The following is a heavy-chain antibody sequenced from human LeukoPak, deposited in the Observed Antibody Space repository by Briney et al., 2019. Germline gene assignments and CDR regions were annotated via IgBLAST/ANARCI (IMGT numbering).Heavy chain of an antibody. CDR2: ISSSSSYI. Sequence: VGSLSRARAVSGFTFRSYSMNWVRQAPEKGLEWVSSISSSSSYIYYADSVKGRFTISRDNAKNSLYLQMNSLRAEDTAVYYCARPLVGAALDYWGQGTLVTVFS. D-gene: IGHD1-26*01. CDR3: ARPLVGAALDY. V-gene: IGHV3-21*01. CDR1: GFTFRSYS. J-gene: IGHJ4*02.